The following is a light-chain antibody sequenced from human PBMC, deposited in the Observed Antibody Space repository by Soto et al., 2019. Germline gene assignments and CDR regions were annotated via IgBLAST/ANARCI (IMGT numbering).Light chain of an antibody. Sequence: QSPSSLSASVGDRVTITCRASQGISNYLAWYQQKPGKVPKLLIYAASTLQSGVPSRFSGSGSGTDFTLTISSLQPEDVATYYSQKYNSAPNTFGQGTRLEIK. CDR2: AAS. CDR3: QKYNSAPNT. V-gene: IGKV1-27*01. J-gene: IGKJ5*01. CDR1: QGISNY.